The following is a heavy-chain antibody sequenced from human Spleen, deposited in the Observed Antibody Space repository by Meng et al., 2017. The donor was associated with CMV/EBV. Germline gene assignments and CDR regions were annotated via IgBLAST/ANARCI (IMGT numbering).Heavy chain of an antibody. J-gene: IGHJ4*02. D-gene: IGHD3-10*01. V-gene: IGHV3-23*01. CDR2: ITNSGSNT. Sequence: AAGVIFEDYGRSCVRQAPGKGLEWVSGITNSGSNTYYADSVKGRFTISRDNSKNDVYLQMTSLRGEDTAIYYCARDRYGSGIYYFDYWGQGALVTVSS. CDR1: GVIFEDYG. CDR3: ARDRYGSGIYYFDY.